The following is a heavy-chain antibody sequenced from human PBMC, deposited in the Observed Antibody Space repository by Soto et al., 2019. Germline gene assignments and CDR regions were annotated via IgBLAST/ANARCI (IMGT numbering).Heavy chain of an antibody. J-gene: IGHJ4*02. CDR2: LYTRGTT. Sequence: SETLCITCIFYLASISNLYWRWIRQSAGKGLEWIGRLYTRGTTHYNRSRKSRVTMSIDTSKNRVSLSLTSMTAADTPVYYCAKAGTYCFDCWGQGIVVTVSS. CDR1: LASISNLY. CDR3: AKAGTYCFDC. V-gene: IGHV4-4*07. D-gene: IGHD3-10*01.